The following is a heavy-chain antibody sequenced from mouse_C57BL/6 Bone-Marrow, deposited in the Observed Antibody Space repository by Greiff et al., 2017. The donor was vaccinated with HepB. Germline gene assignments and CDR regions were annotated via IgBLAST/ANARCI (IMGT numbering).Heavy chain of an antibody. CDR3: ARHGNYWYFDV. CDR1: DSEVFPIAY. CDR2: ILPSIGST. D-gene: IGHD1-1*01. J-gene: IGHJ1*03. Sequence: QVQLQQSGSELRSPGSSVKLSCKDFDSEVFPIAYMSWVRQKPGHGFEWIGGILPSIGSTIYGEKFEDKATLDADTLSNTAYLELNSLTSEDSAIYYWARHGNYWYFDVWGTGTTVTVSS. V-gene: IGHV15-2*01.